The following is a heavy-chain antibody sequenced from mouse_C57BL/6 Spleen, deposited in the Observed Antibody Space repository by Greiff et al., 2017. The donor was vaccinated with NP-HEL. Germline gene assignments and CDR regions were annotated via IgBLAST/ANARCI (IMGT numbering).Heavy chain of an antibody. D-gene: IGHD2-4*01. CDR2: ISDGGSYT. V-gene: IGHV5-4*01. CDR3: ARDLGMITTGPFAY. CDR1: GFTFSSYA. J-gene: IGHJ3*01. Sequence: EVQGVESGGGLVKPGGSLKLSCAASGFTFSSYAMSWVRQTPEKRLEWVATISDGGSYTYYPDNVKGRFTISRDNAKNNLYLQMSHLKSEDTAMYYCARDLGMITTGPFAYWGQGTLVTVSA.